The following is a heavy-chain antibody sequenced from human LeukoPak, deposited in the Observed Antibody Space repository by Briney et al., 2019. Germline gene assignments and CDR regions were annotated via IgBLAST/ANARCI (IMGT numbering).Heavy chain of an antibody. J-gene: IGHJ4*02. Sequence: SETLSLTCTVSGGSISSGGYYWSWIRQHPGTDLEWIAYIYYNGGTYYNPSLKSRVTISIDTSKNQFSLKLSSVTAADTAVYFCARATSPGYYFDYWGQGTLVTVSS. CDR1: GGSISSGGYY. CDR3: ARATSPGYYFDY. CDR2: IYYNGGT. D-gene: IGHD7-27*01. V-gene: IGHV4-31*03.